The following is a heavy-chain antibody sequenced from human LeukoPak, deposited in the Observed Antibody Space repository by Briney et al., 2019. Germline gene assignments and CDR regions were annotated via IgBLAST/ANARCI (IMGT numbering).Heavy chain of an antibody. J-gene: IGHJ3*02. CDR3: ARHSLGYGASPDI. D-gene: IGHD4-17*01. Sequence: PSETLSLTCTVSGGSISSYYWSWIRQPPGKGLEWIGYIYYSGSTNYNPSLKSRVTISADTSKNQFSLKLSSVTAADTAVYYCARHSLGYGASPDIWGQGTMVTVSS. CDR1: GGSISSYY. CDR2: IYYSGST. V-gene: IGHV4-59*08.